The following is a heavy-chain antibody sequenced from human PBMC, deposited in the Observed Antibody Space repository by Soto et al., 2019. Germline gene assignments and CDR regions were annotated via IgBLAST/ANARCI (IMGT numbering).Heavy chain of an antibody. Sequence: SETLSLTCNVSGRSMISYYWSWIRQPAGKGLEWIGRIYTGGNTNYNPSLKSRVTMSVDTSKSQFSLSLTSVTAVDTAVYYCAREGDDRHFFFDSWGQGTPVTVSS. V-gene: IGHV4-4*07. CDR3: AREGDDRHFFFDS. CDR1: GRSMISYY. CDR2: IYTGGNT. D-gene: IGHD3-3*02. J-gene: IGHJ4*02.